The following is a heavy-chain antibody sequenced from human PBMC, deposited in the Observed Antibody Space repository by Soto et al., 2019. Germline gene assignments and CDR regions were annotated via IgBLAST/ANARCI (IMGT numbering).Heavy chain of an antibody. V-gene: IGHV3-23*01. CDR1: GFTFSSYA. Sequence: EVQLLESGGGLVQPGGSLRLSCATSGFTFSSYAMSWVRQAPGKGLEWVSLITGSGASTYYADSVKGRFTISRDKSKNTLFLQMDSLRAEDTAVYYCATTGVITVNYYFDYWGRGALVTVSS. CDR2: ITGSGAST. J-gene: IGHJ4*02. CDR3: ATTGVITVNYYFDY. D-gene: IGHD4-17*01.